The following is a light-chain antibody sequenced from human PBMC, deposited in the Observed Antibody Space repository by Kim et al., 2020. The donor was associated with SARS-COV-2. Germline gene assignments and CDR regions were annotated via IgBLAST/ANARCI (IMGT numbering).Light chain of an antibody. CDR3: SSYTSSSTPYV. CDR1: SSDVGGYNY. Sequence: QSALTQPASVSGSPGQSITISCTGTSSDVGGYNYVSWYQQHPGKAPQLMIYDVSNRPSGVSNRFSGSKSGNTASLTISGLQAEDEADYYCSSYTSSSTPYVFGTGTKVTLL. CDR2: DVS. J-gene: IGLJ1*01. V-gene: IGLV2-14*03.